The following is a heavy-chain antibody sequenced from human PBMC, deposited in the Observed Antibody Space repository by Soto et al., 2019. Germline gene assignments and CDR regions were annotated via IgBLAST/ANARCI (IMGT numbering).Heavy chain of an antibody. CDR3: ARGMSTIFTEQHGMDV. CDR1: GYIFINYY. CDR2: INPNGGST. D-gene: IGHD3-9*01. Sequence: ASVKVSCKASGYIFINYYIHWVRQAPGQGLEWIGIINPNGGSTNYAQKLRGRVTMARDTSTSTAYMELRSLRSDDTAVYYCARGMSTIFTEQHGMDVWGQGTTVTVSS. V-gene: IGHV1-46*01. J-gene: IGHJ6*02.